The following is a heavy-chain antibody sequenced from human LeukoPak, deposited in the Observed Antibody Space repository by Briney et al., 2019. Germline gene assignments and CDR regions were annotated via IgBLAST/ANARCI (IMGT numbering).Heavy chain of an antibody. D-gene: IGHD3-10*01. CDR1: GGTFSSYT. V-gene: IGHV1-69*02. CDR3: ARTYGSGSPFDY. Sequence: SVKVSCKASGGTFSSYTISWVRQAPGQGLEWMGRIIPILGIANYAQKFQGRVTITADKSTSTAYLELSSLRSEDTAVYYCARTYGSGSPFDYWGQGTLVTVSS. CDR2: IIPILGIA. J-gene: IGHJ4*02.